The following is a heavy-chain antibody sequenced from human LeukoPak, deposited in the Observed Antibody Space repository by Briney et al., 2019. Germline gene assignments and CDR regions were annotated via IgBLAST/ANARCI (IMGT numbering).Heavy chain of an antibody. D-gene: IGHD6-19*01. V-gene: IGHV4-30-2*01. CDR3: ARLAGTNAFDI. CDR2: IYHSGST. J-gene: IGHJ3*02. Sequence: SQTLSLTCTVSGGSISSGGYYWSWIRQPPGKGLEWIGYIYHSGSTYYNPSLKSRVTISVDRSKNQFSLKLSSVTAADTAVYYCARLAGTNAFDIWGQGTMVTVSS. CDR1: GGSISSGGYY.